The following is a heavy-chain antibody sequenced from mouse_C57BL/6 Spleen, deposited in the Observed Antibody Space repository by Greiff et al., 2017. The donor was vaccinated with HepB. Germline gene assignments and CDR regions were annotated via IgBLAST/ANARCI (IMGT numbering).Heavy chain of an antibody. V-gene: IGHV5-17*01. CDR3: ARDDYYAMDY. J-gene: IGHJ4*01. Sequence: EVKLMESGGGLVKPGGSLKLSCAASGFTFSDYGMHWVRQAPEKGLEWVAYISSGSSTIYYADTVKGRFTISRDNAKNTLFLQLTSLRSEDTAMYYCARDDYYAMDYWGQGTSVTVS. CDR2: ISSGSSTI. CDR1: GFTFSDYG.